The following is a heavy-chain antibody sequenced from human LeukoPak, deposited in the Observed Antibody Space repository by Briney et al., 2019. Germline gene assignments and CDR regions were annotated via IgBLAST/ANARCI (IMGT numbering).Heavy chain of an antibody. J-gene: IGHJ4*02. CDR3: ARAGYCSGGSCYRHFDY. D-gene: IGHD2-15*01. CDR1: GGSISSSNYY. V-gene: IGHV4-39*07. CDR2: IYYTGST. Sequence: SETLSLTCTVSGGSISSSNYYWGWIRQPPGEGLEWIGSIYYTGSTYYNPSLKSRVTISVDTSKNQFSLKLSSVTAADTAVYYCARAGYCSGGSCYRHFDYWGQGTLVTVSS.